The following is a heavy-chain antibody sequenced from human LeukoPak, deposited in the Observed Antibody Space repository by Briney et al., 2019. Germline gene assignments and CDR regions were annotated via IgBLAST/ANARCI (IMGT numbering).Heavy chain of an antibody. D-gene: IGHD2-15*01. CDR1: GFTFSNYG. CDR3: ARSYCSGGSCYSFDY. J-gene: IGHJ4*02. V-gene: IGHV3-33*01. CDR2: IWYDGNNK. Sequence: GGSLRLSCAASGFTFSNYGMHWVRQAPGKGLEWVAVIWYDGNNKYYADSVKGRFTISRDDSKYTLYLQMNSLRAEDTAVYYCARSYCSGGSCYSFDYWGQGTLVTVSS.